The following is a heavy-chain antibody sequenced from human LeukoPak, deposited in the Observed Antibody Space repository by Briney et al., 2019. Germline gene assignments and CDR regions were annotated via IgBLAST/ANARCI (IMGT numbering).Heavy chain of an antibody. J-gene: IGHJ4*02. CDR2: ISSNGATT. Sequence: GGSLRLSCSASGFTFNRFYLHWVRQAPGKGLEFVPHISSNGATTYYADSVKGRFTISRDNSKNTLYLQMNSLRAEDTAVYYCARAPGTSPPDGYWGQGTLVTVSS. V-gene: IGHV3-64*04. CDR1: GFTFNRFY. CDR3: ARAPGTSPPDGY. D-gene: IGHD2-2*01.